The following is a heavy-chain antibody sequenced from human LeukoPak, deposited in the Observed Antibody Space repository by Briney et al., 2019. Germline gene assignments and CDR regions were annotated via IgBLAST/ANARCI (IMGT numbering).Heavy chain of an antibody. V-gene: IGHV3-23*01. D-gene: IGHD3-22*01. CDR3: AKEGDSSGYYYLGMDV. Sequence: GGSLRLSCAASGFTFSSYAMSWVRQAPGKGLEWVSAISGSGGSTYYADSVKGRFTISRDNSKNTLYLQMNSLRAEDTAVYYCAKEGDSSGYYYLGMDVRGQGTTVTVSS. CDR1: GFTFSSYA. J-gene: IGHJ6*02. CDR2: ISGSGGST.